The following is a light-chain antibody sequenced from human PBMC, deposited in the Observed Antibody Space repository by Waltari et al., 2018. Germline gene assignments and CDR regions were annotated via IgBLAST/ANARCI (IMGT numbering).Light chain of an antibody. J-gene: IGLJ1*01. CDR1: ATSVGSYAF. CDR2: EVS. Sequence: QSALTQPASVSGSPGQSITISCSGTATSVGSYAFFSCSQQHPGKAPHLIIYEVSNRPSGISNRFSASKSGNTASLTISGLQAEDEADYYCSSYTTSSAPGVFGTGTRVTVL. V-gene: IGLV2-14*01. CDR3: SSYTTSSAPGV.